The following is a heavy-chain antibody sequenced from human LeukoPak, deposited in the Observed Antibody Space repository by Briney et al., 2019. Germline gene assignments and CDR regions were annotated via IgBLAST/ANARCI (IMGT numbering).Heavy chain of an antibody. V-gene: IGHV4-59*08. CDR3: AGGLNWFDP. CDR1: GGSISSSY. D-gene: IGHD3-16*01. Sequence: SETLSLTCTVSGGSISSSYWGWIRQPPGKGLGCIGYIYYSGSTNYNPSLTSRVTISVDTSKNQFSLKLSSVTAADTAVYYSAGGLNWFDPWGQGTLVTVSS. J-gene: IGHJ5*02. CDR2: IYYSGST.